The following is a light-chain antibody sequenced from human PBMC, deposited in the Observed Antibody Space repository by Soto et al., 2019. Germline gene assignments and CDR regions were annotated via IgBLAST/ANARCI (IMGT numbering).Light chain of an antibody. CDR2: GAS. CDR1: QSVSSN. V-gene: IGKV3-15*01. J-gene: IGKJ4*01. CDR3: QQYHKWPPST. Sequence: EVGMTQSPATLSVSPGERATLSCRASQSVSSNLAWYQQKPGQTPRLLMYGASTRATGIPARFSGSGSGTEFTLTISSLQSEDFAVYYCQQYHKWPPSTFGGGTKVDIK.